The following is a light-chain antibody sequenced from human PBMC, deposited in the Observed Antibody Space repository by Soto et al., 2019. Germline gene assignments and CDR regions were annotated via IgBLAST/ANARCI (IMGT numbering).Light chain of an antibody. CDR3: QQYGSPTYT. CDR2: GAS. CDR1: QSVRINY. J-gene: IGKJ2*01. Sequence: EILLTQSPGTLSLSPGERATLSCRASQSVRINYLAWYQQKPGQAPRLLIHGASGRATGIPDRFSGSGSGTDFTLTISRLEPEDFAVYYCQQYGSPTYTFGQGTKLEI. V-gene: IGKV3-20*01.